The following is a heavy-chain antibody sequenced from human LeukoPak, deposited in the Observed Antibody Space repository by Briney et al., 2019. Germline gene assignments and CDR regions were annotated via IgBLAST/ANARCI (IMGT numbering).Heavy chain of an antibody. J-gene: IGHJ5*01. CDR1: GFTFGPHA. V-gene: IGHV3-30*01. Sequence: GGSLRLSCAASGFTFGPHAMHWVRQAPSKGLEWVAVISHDGRNKYNAASVEGRFTISRYKSKSTLYLQMNSLRIEDTAVYYCARAADSSGWYYFDSWGQGTLAIVSS. CDR2: ISHDGRNK. CDR3: ARAADSSGWYYFDS. D-gene: IGHD6-19*01.